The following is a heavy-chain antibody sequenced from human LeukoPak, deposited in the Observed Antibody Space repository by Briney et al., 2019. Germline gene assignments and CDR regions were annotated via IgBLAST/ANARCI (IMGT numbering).Heavy chain of an antibody. V-gene: IGHV5-51*01. CDR1: GYSFTSYW. D-gene: IGHD5-24*01. CDR2: IYPGDSDT. CDR3: ARGRGFVEMATSLDY. J-gene: IGHJ4*02. Sequence: GESLKISCKGSGYSFTSYWIGWVRPMPGKGLEWMGIIYPGDSDTRYSPSFQGQVTISADKSISTAYLQWSSLKASDTAMYYCARGRGFVEMATSLDYWGQGTLVTVSS.